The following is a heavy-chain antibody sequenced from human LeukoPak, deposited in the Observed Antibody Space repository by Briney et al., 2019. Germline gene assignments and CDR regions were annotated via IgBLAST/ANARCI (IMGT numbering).Heavy chain of an antibody. J-gene: IGHJ6*03. CDR2: IYYSGSS. CDR1: GASISSYY. D-gene: IGHD3-10*01. Sequence: PSETVSLTCSVSGASISSYYWSWIRQPPGKGLEWIGFIYYSGSSNYNPSLKSRVTMSVDTSKNQFSLKLSSVTAADTAVYYCARDQAGYYGSGSYPNYYYYYMDVWGKGTTVTVSS. V-gene: IGHV4-59*12. CDR3: ARDQAGYYGSGSYPNYYYYYMDV.